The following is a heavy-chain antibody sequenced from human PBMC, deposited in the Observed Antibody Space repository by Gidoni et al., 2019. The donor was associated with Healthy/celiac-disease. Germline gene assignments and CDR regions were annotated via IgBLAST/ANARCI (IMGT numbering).Heavy chain of an antibody. CDR2: IKSKTACGTT. J-gene: IGHJ6*02. D-gene: IGHD6-6*01. Sequence: EVRLVESGGGLVKPGASLRLSCAASGFPFGNAWMSWVRQAPGKGLEWVGRIKSKTACGTTYYAAPVKGRFTISRDDSKNTLYLQMNSLKTEDTAVYYCTTEARQPDYYGMDVWGQGTTVTVSS. V-gene: IGHV3-15*01. CDR1: GFPFGNAW. CDR3: TTEARQPDYYGMDV.